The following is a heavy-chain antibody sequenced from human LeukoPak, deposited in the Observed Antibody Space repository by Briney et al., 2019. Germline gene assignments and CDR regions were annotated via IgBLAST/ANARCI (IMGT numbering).Heavy chain of an antibody. D-gene: IGHD2-15*01. CDR3: ASKPIDCSGGSCSRGGFDY. J-gene: IGHJ4*02. V-gene: IGHV1-69*05. CDR2: IIPIFGTA. Sequence: GASVKVSCKASGGTSSSYAISWVRQAPGQGLEWMGGIIPIFGTANYAQKFQGRVTITTDESTSTAYMGLSSLRSEDTAVYYCASKPIDCSGGSCSRGGFDYWGQGTLVTVSS. CDR1: GGTSSSYA.